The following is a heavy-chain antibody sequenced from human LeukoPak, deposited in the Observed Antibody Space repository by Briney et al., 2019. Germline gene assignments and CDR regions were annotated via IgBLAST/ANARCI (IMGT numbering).Heavy chain of an antibody. CDR2: IYYSGST. Sequence: SETLSLTCTVSGGSISSSSYYWGWIRQPPGKGLEWIGYIYYSGSTNYNPSLKSRVTISVDTSKNQFSLKLSSVTAADTAVYYCARLKSVLRYFDWPGTFDYWGQGTLVTVSS. V-gene: IGHV4-61*05. J-gene: IGHJ4*02. CDR1: GGSISSSSYY. CDR3: ARLKSVLRYFDWPGTFDY. D-gene: IGHD3-9*01.